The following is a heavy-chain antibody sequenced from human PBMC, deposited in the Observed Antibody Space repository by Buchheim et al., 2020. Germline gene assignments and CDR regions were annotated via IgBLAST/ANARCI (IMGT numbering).Heavy chain of an antibody. CDR3: AKEEDIVVVPAAIRTDYYYGMDV. CDR2: ISGSGGST. CDR1: GFTFSSYA. V-gene: IGHV3-23*01. D-gene: IGHD2-2*01. J-gene: IGHJ6*02. Sequence: EVQLLESGGGLVQPGGSLRLSCAASGFTFSSYAMSWVRQAPGKGLEWVSAISGSGGSTYYADYVKGRFTISRDNSKTTLYLQMNSLRAEDTAVYYCAKEEDIVVVPAAIRTDYYYGMDVWGQGTT.